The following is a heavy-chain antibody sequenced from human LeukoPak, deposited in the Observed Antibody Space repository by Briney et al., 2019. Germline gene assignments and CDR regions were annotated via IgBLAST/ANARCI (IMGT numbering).Heavy chain of an antibody. J-gene: IGHJ5*02. V-gene: IGHV4-61*05. CDR3: ARYSSSVWFDP. CDR2: IYTSGST. D-gene: IGHD6-6*01. Sequence: SETLSLTCTVSGGSISTSSFCWGWIRQPPGKGLEWIGRIYTSGSTNYNPSLKSRVTMSVDTSKNQFSLKLSSVTAADTAVYYCARYSSSVWFDPWGQGTLVTVSS. CDR1: GGSISTSSFC.